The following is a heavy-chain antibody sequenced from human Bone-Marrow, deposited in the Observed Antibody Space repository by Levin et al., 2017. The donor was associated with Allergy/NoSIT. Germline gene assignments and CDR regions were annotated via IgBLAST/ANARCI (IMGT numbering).Heavy chain of an antibody. J-gene: IGHJ4*02. Sequence: SGPTLVKPTQTLTLTCKFSGFSLSTSGVGVGWVRQPPGKALEWLALLYWNDQKRYSQSLRSRLTITKDTSKNQVVLTMANMDPVDTATYYCARAYYFDSSGYVFDFWGQGTLVTASS. CDR1: GFSLSTSGVG. D-gene: IGHD3-22*01. CDR3: ARAYYFDSSGYVFDF. V-gene: IGHV2-5*01. CDR2: LYWNDQK.